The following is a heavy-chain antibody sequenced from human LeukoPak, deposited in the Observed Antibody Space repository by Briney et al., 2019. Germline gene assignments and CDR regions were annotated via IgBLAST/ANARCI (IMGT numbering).Heavy chain of an antibody. CDR1: GFTFSSHG. J-gene: IGHJ3*02. CDR2: IWYDGSNK. V-gene: IGHV3-33*06. D-gene: IGHD5-24*01. CDR3: AKDAVEMAGAFDI. Sequence: GGSLRLSCAASGFTFSSHGMHWVRQAPGKGLEWVAVIWYDGSNKYYADSVKGRFTISRDNSKNTLYLQMNSLRAEDTAVYYCAKDAVEMAGAFDIWGQGTMVTVSS.